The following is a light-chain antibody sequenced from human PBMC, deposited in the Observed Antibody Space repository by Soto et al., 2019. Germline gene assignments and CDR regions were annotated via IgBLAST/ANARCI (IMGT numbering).Light chain of an antibody. J-gene: IGKJ1*01. Sequence: ERVRTQSPAILSVSPGERATLDCRASRNVGSNLAWYQQKPGQAPRLLIFHASTRATGIPARFSGSGSGTDFILTISRLEPEDFALYYCGQFVSSPPRTFGQGTKVDNK. CDR1: RNVGSN. CDR2: HAS. CDR3: GQFVSSPPRT. V-gene: IGKV3-15*01.